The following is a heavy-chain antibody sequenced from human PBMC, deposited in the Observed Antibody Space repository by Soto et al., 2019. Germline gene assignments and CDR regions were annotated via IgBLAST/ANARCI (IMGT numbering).Heavy chain of an antibody. CDR2: INAVNGNT. CDR3: ARDQAAAGTLVRDYGMDV. CDR1: TFTSYA. D-gene: IGHD6-13*01. V-gene: IGHV1-3*01. J-gene: IGHJ6*02. Sequence: TFTSYAMHWLRQAPGQRLEWMGWINAVNGNTKSSQKFQGRVTITSDTSASTAYMELSSLRSEDTAVYYCARDQAAAGTLVRDYGMDVWGQGTTVTVSS.